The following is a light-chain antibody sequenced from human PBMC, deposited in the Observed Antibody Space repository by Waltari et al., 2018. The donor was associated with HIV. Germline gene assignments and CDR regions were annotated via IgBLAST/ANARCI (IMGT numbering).Light chain of an antibody. CDR2: RNN. CDR1: SSNIGRNY. CDR3: AAWNDSLSGYV. Sequence: QSVLTQPPSASGTPGQRVTISCSGSSSNIGRNYVYWYQQLPGTAPKLLIYRNNQRSSGFPDRFSGSKSGTSASLAISGLRSEDEADYYCAAWNDSLSGYVFGTGTKVTV. J-gene: IGLJ1*01. V-gene: IGLV1-47*01.